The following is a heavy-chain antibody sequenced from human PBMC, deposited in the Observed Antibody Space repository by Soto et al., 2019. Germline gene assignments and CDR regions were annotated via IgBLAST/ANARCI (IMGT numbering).Heavy chain of an antibody. CDR2: IYYSGST. J-gene: IGHJ6*02. CDR3: ARSRGYSGFPYYYGMDV. V-gene: IGHV4-59*01. CDR1: GGSISSYY. D-gene: IGHD5-12*01. Sequence: LSLTCTVSGGSISSYYWSWIRQPPGKGLEWIGYIYYSGSTNYNPSLKSRVTISVDTSKNQFSLKLSSVTAADTAVYYCARSRGYSGFPYYYGMDVWGQGTTVTVSS.